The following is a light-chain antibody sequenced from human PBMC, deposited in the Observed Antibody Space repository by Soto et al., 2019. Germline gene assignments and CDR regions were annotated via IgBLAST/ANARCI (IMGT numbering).Light chain of an antibody. J-gene: IGKJ1*01. CDR2: DDS. CDR3: QHYSTYSST. CDR1: QSISSW. Sequence: DIQMTQCPSTLSASVGDTVTMTCRASQSISSWLAWYQQKPGKAPNILIYDDSSLEGGVPSRFSGRRAGTEGTLTISSLKHDEFATDYCQHYSTYSSTFGQGTKVDIK. V-gene: IGKV1-5*01.